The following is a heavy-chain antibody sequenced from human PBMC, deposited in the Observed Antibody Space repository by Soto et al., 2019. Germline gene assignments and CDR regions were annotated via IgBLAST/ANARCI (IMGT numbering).Heavy chain of an antibody. D-gene: IGHD3-22*01. CDR1: GFTFSSYA. CDR3: AIPRRDGNYESSGYHY. J-gene: IGHJ4*02. CDR2: ISYDGSNK. V-gene: IGHV3-30-3*01. Sequence: QVQLVESGGGVVQPGRSLRLSCAASGFTFSSYAMHWVRQAPGKGLEWVAVISYDGSNKYYADSVKGRFTISRDNAKITQYPQMNSLRAEDTAVYCCAIPRRDGNYESSGYHYWCQGTLVTVSS.